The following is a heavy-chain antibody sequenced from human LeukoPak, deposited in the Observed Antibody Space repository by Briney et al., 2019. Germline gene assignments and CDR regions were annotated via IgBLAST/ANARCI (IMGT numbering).Heavy chain of an antibody. CDR2: IYSGGST. J-gene: IGHJ4*02. D-gene: IGHD3-10*01. V-gene: IGHV3-66*01. Sequence: GGSLRLSCAASGFTVSSNYMSWVRQAPGKGLEWVSVIYSGGSTYYADSVKGRFTISRDNSQSTLYLQMNSLRAEDTAVYYCARAEIYYMFDDYYWGQRTLVTVSS. CDR3: ARAEIYYMFDDYY. CDR1: GFTVSSNY.